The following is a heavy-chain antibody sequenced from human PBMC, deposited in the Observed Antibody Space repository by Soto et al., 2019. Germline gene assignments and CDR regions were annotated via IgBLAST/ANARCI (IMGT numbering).Heavy chain of an antibody. CDR2: ISAYNGNT. Sequence: VASVKVSCKASGYAFSDHGISWVRQAPGQGLEWIGWISAYNGNTNYAQKFQGRVTVTTDASTATAYMEVRSLTSDDTAVYYCARDHRYSSSFFDSWSQGTLVTVSS. J-gene: IGHJ4*02. CDR3: ARDHRYSSSFFDS. CDR1: GYAFSDHG. D-gene: IGHD6-6*01. V-gene: IGHV1-18*04.